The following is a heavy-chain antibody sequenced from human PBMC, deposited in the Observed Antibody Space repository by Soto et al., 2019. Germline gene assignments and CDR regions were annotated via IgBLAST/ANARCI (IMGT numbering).Heavy chain of an antibody. D-gene: IGHD3-22*01. Sequence: SETLSLTCSVSGGSVSNKTYYWSWIRQPPGKRLEWIGYVYYSGSTNYNPSLKSRVTISVDTSKNQFSLKLSSVTAADTAVYYCARSPSSGYWVYWGQGTLVTVSS. CDR1: GGSVSNKTYY. CDR3: ARSPSSGYWVY. CDR2: VYYSGST. J-gene: IGHJ4*02. V-gene: IGHV4-61*01.